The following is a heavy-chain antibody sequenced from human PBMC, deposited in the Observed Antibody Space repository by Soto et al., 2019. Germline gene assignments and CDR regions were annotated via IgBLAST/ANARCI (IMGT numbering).Heavy chain of an antibody. Sequence: ASVKVSCKASGYTFTRYAIHWVRQAPGQGLEWMGWINAGSGSSRYSQNFQGRVTITRDTSASTAYMKLNSLVFEDTGVYFCARERAVSANFFDYWGQGTLVTVSS. D-gene: IGHD2-21*02. CDR2: INAGSGSS. J-gene: IGHJ4*02. CDR3: ARERAVSANFFDY. CDR1: GYTFTRYA. V-gene: IGHV1-3*01.